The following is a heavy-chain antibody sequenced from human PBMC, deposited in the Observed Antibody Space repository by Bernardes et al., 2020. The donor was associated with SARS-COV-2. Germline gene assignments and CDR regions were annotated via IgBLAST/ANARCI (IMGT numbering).Heavy chain of an antibody. D-gene: IGHD2-2*02. CDR3: ARGSDCNSVLCYMGVQYFAS. J-gene: IGHJ4*02. V-gene: IGHV1-46*01. CDR2: VNPSGGST. Sequence: ASVKVSCKASGYTFSSYYLHWVRQAPGQGLEWLGVVNPSGGSTNYAQKFQGRVAMTRDTSTSTVYMELSGLRSDDSAVYFCARGSDCNSVLCYMGVQYFASWGKGTLVSVSS. CDR1: GYTFSSYY.